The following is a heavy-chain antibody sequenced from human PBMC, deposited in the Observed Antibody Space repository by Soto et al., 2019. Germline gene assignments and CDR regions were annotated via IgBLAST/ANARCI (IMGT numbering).Heavy chain of an antibody. Sequence: PGGTLRLSCTASGFTFGDYAMSWFRQAPGKGLEWVGFIRSKAYGGTTEYAASVKGRFTISRDDSKSIAYLQMNSLKTEDTAVYYCTRLGPHLVHYYYYFCMDVWAQAISVPVS. J-gene: IGHJ6*02. CDR2: IRSKAYGGTT. D-gene: IGHD6-13*01. V-gene: IGHV3-49*03. CDR3: TRLGPHLVHYYYYFCMDV. CDR1: GFTFGDYA.